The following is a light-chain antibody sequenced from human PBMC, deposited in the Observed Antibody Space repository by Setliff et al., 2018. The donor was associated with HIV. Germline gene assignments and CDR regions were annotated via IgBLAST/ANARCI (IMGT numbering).Light chain of an antibody. CDR2: EVN. V-gene: IGLV2-14*01. CDR3: SSYTSSTPLYV. J-gene: IGLJ1*01. CDR1: SSDIGGYKY. Sequence: QSALTQPPSASGSPGQSVTISCTGTSSDIGGYKYVSWYQQHQGKAPKLMIYEVNKRPSGVSNRFSGSKSGNTASLTISGLQAEDEADYYCSSYTSSTPLYVFGTGTKV.